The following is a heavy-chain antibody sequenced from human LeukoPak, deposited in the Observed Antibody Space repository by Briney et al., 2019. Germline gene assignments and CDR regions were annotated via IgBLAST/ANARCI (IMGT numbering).Heavy chain of an antibody. J-gene: IGHJ4*02. CDR3: TRGAGWLIDY. D-gene: IGHD3-16*01. Sequence: PSETLSLTCTISGGSISDYFWNWIRQPPGKGLEWIGYINYNGRTDYNPSLKSRVTISADTSRNQFSLKLSSVTTADTAVYYCTRGAGWLIDYWGQGILVTVSS. V-gene: IGHV4-59*01. CDR1: GGSISDYF. CDR2: INYNGRT.